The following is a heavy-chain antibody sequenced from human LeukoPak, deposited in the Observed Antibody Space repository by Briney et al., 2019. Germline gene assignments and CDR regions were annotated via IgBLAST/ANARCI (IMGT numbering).Heavy chain of an antibody. D-gene: IGHD6-19*01. CDR2: ISGSGGST. CDR1: RFTFSSYD. Sequence: PGGSLRLSCAASRFTFSSYDMTWDRQAPGKGLEWVSAISGSGGSTYYADSVKGRFTISRDNSKNTLYLQMNSLRAEDTAVYYCAKAGIRSSGWYDDYYYYMDVWGKGTTVTVSS. J-gene: IGHJ6*03. V-gene: IGHV3-23*01. CDR3: AKAGIRSSGWYDDYYYYMDV.